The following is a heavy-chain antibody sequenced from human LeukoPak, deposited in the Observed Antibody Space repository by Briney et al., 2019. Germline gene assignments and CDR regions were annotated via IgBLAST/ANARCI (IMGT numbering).Heavy chain of an antibody. CDR3: ARDPPFYGDSRSLDY. V-gene: IGHV1-18*01. D-gene: IGHD4-17*01. J-gene: IGHJ4*02. Sequence: ASVKVSCKASGYTFTSYGISWVRQAPGQGLEWMGWISAYNGNTNYAQKFQGRVTITADKSTSTAYMELSSLRSEDTAVYYCARDPPFYGDSRSLDYWGQGTLVTVSS. CDR1: GYTFTSYG. CDR2: ISAYNGNT.